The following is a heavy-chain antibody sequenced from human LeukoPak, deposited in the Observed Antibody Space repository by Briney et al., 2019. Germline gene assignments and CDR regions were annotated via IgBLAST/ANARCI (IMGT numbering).Heavy chain of an antibody. J-gene: IGHJ6*03. CDR1: GFTFSSCA. CDR3: AKNGDRGAYCSGGSCYPYYYYMDV. Sequence: GGSLRLSCAASGFTFSSCAMSWVRQAPGKGLEWVSAISGSGGSTYYADSVKGRFTISGDNSKNTLFLQVNSLRAEDTAIYYCAKNGDRGAYCSGGSCYPYYYYMDVWGKGTTVTISS. V-gene: IGHV3-23*01. CDR2: ISGSGGST. D-gene: IGHD2-15*01.